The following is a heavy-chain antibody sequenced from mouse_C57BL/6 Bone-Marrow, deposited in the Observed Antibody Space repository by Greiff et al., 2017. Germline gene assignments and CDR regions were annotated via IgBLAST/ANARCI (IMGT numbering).Heavy chain of an antibody. V-gene: IGHV1-69*01. J-gene: IGHJ2*01. CDR3: ARGGELRPDY. Sequence: QVELQQSGAELVMPGASVKLFCKASGYTFTSYWMHWVKPRPGQGLEWSGVLDSSDSYTNFNQQFKGQFTLTVDKSSRTSHMPLSSRTSEDSAVYCCARGGELRPDYWGKGTTLTVSS. CDR1: GYTFTSYW. D-gene: IGHD2-4*01. CDR2: LDSSDSYT.